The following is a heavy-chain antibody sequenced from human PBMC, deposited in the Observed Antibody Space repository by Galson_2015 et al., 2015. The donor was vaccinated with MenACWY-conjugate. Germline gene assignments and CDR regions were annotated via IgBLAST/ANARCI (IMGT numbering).Heavy chain of an antibody. CDR2: IYSGGST. V-gene: IGHV3-66*01. D-gene: IGHD5-12*01. Sequence: SLRLSCAASGLTVSSNYMSWVRQAPGKGLEWVSIIYSGGSTYYADSVKDRFTISRDNSKNILYLQMNGLRAEDTAVYYCASRPRGYDVAVFDFWGQGTLVTVSS. CDR1: GLTVSSNY. CDR3: ASRPRGYDVAVFDF. J-gene: IGHJ4*02.